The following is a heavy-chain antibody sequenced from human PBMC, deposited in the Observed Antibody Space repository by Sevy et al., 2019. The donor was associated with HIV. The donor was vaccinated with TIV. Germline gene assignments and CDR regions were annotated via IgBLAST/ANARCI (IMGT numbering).Heavy chain of an antibody. D-gene: IGHD6-13*01. V-gene: IGHV4-59*08. CDR1: GGSISSYY. Sequence: SETLSLTCTVSGGSISSYYWSWIRHPPGKGLEWIGYIYYSGSTNYNPSLKSRVTISVDTSKNQFSLKLSSVTAADTAVYYCARLIKQTRFDYWGQGTLVTVSS. CDR2: IYYSGST. CDR3: ARLIKQTRFDY. J-gene: IGHJ4*02.